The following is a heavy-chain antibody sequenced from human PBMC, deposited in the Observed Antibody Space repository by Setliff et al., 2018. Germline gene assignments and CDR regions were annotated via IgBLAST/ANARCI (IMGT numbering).Heavy chain of an antibody. CDR3: AFEYGTSKRFDP. Sequence: GASVKVSCKASGYTFTTYAMSWMRQAPGQGLEWMGIMHPSGVGTSGPQKFQGRVTMTRDTSTSTVYMVLNNLRSEDTALYYCAFEYGTSKRFDPWGQGTLVTGLL. V-gene: IGHV1-46*01. D-gene: IGHD3-10*01. CDR1: GYTFTTYA. CDR2: MHPSGVGT. J-gene: IGHJ5*02.